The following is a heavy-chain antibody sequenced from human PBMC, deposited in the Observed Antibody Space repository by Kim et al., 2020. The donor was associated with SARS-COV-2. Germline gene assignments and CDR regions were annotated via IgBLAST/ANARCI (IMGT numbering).Heavy chain of an antibody. J-gene: IGHJ6*02. V-gene: IGHV4-59*13. CDR2: IYYSGST. CDR3: ARVGRYSGYDYYYYGMDV. Sequence: SETLSLTCTVSGGSISSYYWSWIRQPPGKGLEWIGYIYYSGSTNYNPSLKSRVTISVDTSKNQFSLKLSSVTAADTAVYYCARVGRYSGYDYYYYGMDVWGQGTTVTVSS. D-gene: IGHD5-12*01. CDR1: GGSISSYY.